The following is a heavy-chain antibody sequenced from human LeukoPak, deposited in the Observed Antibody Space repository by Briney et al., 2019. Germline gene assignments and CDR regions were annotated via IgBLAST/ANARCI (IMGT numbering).Heavy chain of an antibody. CDR2: INPNSGGT. J-gene: IGHJ3*02. Sequence: GASVKVSCKASGYTFTGYYMHWVRQAPGQGLEWMGRINPNSGGTNYAQKFQGRVTMTRDTSISTAYMELSRLRSDDTAVCYCARVFGLYGGNSDAFDIWGQGTMVTVSS. V-gene: IGHV1-2*06. CDR3: ARVFGLYGGNSDAFDI. D-gene: IGHD4-23*01. CDR1: GYTFTGYY.